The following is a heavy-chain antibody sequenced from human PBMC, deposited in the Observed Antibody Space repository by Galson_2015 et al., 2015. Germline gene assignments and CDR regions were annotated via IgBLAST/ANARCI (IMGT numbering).Heavy chain of an antibody. Sequence: SVKVSCKASGYTFTSYDINWVRQATGQGLEWMGWMNPNSGNTGYAQKFQGRVTMTRNTSISTAYMELSSLRSEDTAVYYCVRGRVVVVPAATNWFDPWGQGTLVTVSS. CDR2: MNPNSGNT. D-gene: IGHD2-2*01. CDR1: GYTFTSYD. V-gene: IGHV1-8*01. CDR3: VRGRVVVVPAATNWFDP. J-gene: IGHJ5*02.